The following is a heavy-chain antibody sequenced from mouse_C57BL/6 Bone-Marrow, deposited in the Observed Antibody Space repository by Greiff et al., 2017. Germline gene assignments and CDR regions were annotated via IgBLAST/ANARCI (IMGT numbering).Heavy chain of an antibody. J-gene: IGHJ4*01. D-gene: IGHD1-1*02. CDR2: INPGSGGT. CDR1: GYAFTNYL. Sequence: QVQLQQSGAELVRPGTSVKVSCKASGYAFTNYLIAWVKQRPGQGLEWIGVINPGSGGTNYNEKFKGKATLTADKSSSTAYMQRSSLTSEDSAVFFCARKGALLWGDYWGQGTSVTVSS. CDR3: ARKGALLWGDY. V-gene: IGHV1-54*01.